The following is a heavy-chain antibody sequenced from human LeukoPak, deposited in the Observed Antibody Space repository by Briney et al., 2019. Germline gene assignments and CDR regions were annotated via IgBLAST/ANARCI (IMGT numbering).Heavy chain of an antibody. CDR3: ARVGVAAAGTGSRYYYYYGMDV. CDR2: IYYSGST. J-gene: IGHJ6*02. D-gene: IGHD6-13*01. V-gene: IGHV4-30-4*01. CDR1: GGPMSSGDYY. Sequence: SQTLSLPCTVSGGPMSSGDYYWRWIRQPPGKGLEWIGYIYYSGSTYYNPSLKSRVTISVDTSKNQFSLKLSSVTAADTAVYYCARVGVAAAGTGSRYYYYYGMDVWGQGTTVTVSS.